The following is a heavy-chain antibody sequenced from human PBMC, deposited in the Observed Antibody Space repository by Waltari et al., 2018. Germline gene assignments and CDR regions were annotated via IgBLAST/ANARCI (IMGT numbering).Heavy chain of an antibody. CDR1: GGSISSGDYY. Sequence: QVQLQESGPGLVKPSQTLSLTCTVSGGSISSGDYYWSWIRQPPGKGLEWIGYIYYSGSTYYNPSLKSRVTISVDTSKNQFSLKLSSVTAADTAVYYCARAGIVVVPAAISGHWFDPWGQGTLVTVSS. CDR3: ARAGIVVVPAAISGHWFDP. V-gene: IGHV4-30-4*08. CDR2: IYYSGST. D-gene: IGHD2-2*01. J-gene: IGHJ5*02.